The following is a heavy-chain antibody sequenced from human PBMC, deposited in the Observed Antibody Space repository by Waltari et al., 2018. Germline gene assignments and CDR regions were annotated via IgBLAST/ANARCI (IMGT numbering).Heavy chain of an antibody. CDR3: ARRLGCSGGSCYHAFDI. CDR2: IYPGDSDT. J-gene: IGHJ3*02. CDR1: GYTVASDV. V-gene: IGHV5-51*01. Sequence: EVQLVQSGAAVKKPGAALKISCKGSGYTVASDVIGLVRQQPGKGLEWMGIIYPGDSDTRYSPSFQGQVTISADKSISTAYLQWSSLKASDTAMYYCARRLGCSGGSCYHAFDIWGQGTMVTVSS. D-gene: IGHD2-15*01.